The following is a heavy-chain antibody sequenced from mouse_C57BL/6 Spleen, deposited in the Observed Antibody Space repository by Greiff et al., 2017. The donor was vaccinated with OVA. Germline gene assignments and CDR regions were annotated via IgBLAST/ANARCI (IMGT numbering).Heavy chain of an antibody. V-gene: IGHV14-2*01. Sequence: EVQLQQSGAELVKPGASVKLSCTASGFNIKDYYMHWVKQRTEQGLEWIGRIDPEDGETKYDPKFQGKATITSDTSSNTAYLQLSSLTSEDTAVYYCARHYYGSSLDYWGQGTTLTVSS. CDR1: GFNIKDYY. J-gene: IGHJ2*01. D-gene: IGHD1-1*01. CDR2: IDPEDGET. CDR3: ARHYYGSSLDY.